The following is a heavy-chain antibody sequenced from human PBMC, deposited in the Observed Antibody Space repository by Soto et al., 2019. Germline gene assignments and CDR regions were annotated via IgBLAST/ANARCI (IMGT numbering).Heavy chain of an antibody. CDR1: GGTFSSYI. V-gene: IGHV1-69*02. D-gene: IGHD1-26*01. CDR3: ARFPQTAIVGAAGFDY. J-gene: IGHJ4*02. CDR2: VIPILGIA. Sequence: QVQLVQSGAEVKKPGSSVKVSCKASGGTFSSYIISWVRQAPGQGLEWMGRVIPILGIANYAQKFQGRVTITADKSTSTAYMELSSLRSEDTAVYYCARFPQTAIVGAAGFDYWGQGTLVTVSS.